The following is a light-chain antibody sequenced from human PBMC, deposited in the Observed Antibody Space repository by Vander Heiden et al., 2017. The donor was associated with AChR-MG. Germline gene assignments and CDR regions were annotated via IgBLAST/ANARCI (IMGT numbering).Light chain of an antibody. V-gene: IGLV2-14*01. CDR2: EVT. CDR3: SSYRGGSTLV. CDR1: SSDIGGYDF. Sequence: QSALTQPASVSGSPGQSITISCTGTSSDIGGYDFVSWYQQHPGRAPKLMIFEVTNRPAGVSSRFSASKSGNTASLTISGLQAEDEADYYCSSYRGGSTLVFGGGTKLTVL. J-gene: IGLJ2*01.